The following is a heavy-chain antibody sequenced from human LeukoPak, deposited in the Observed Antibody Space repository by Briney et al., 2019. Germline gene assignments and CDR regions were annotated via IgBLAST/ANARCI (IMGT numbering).Heavy chain of an antibody. D-gene: IGHD6-19*01. CDR1: GFTFSSYA. J-gene: IGHJ4*02. CDR2: IYSGGTT. CDR3: ARDRPYSSGWYIIDY. Sequence: GGSLRLSCAASGFTFSSYAMSWVRQAPGKGLEWVSVIYSGGTTYYADSVKGRFTISRDNSKNTLYLQMNSLRAEDTAVYYCARDRPYSSGWYIIDYWGQGTLVTVSS. V-gene: IGHV3-66*01.